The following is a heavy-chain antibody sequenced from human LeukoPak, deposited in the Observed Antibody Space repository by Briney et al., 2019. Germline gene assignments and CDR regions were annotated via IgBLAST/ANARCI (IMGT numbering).Heavy chain of an antibody. CDR2: IWYDGSNK. CDR1: GFTFSNYA. D-gene: IGHD2-21*01. Sequence: GGSLRLSCAASGFTFSNYAMHWVRQAPGKGLEWVAIIWYDGSNKYYADSVKGRFTISRDNSKNTLYLQMNSLKAEDTAIYYCAKGGEDPDYWGQGTLVTVSS. CDR3: AKGGEDPDY. J-gene: IGHJ4*02. V-gene: IGHV3-33*06.